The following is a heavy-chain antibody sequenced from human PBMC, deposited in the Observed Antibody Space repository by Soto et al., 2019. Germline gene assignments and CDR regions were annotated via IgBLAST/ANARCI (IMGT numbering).Heavy chain of an antibody. D-gene: IGHD2-15*01. J-gene: IGHJ4*02. CDR3: ARAGYCSGGTCFHGNCDY. CDR1: GYTFTTYY. Sequence: QVQLVQSGAEVKRPGASVKVSCKASGYTFTTYYMHWVRQAPGQGLEWLGIINPNGGSTTYAQKLRGRVTMTRDTSTRTVYLEVSSRRCEDTAVYYCARAGYCSGGTCFHGNCDYWGQGTLVTVSA. CDR2: INPNGGST. V-gene: IGHV1-46*04.